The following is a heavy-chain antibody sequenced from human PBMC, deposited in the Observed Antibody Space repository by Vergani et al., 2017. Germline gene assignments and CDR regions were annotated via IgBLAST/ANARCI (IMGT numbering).Heavy chain of an antibody. J-gene: IGHJ6*03. CDR2: IYYSGST. Sequence: QVQLQASGPGLVKPSETLSLTCTVSGGSISSYYWSWIRQPPGKGLEWIGYIYYSGSTNYHPSLKSRVTISVDTSKNQFSLKLSSVTAADTAVYYCARGXETGIAARYYYMDVWGKGTTVTVSS. CDR3: ARGXETGIAARYYYMDV. D-gene: IGHD6-6*01. CDR1: GGSISSYY. V-gene: IGHV4-59*01.